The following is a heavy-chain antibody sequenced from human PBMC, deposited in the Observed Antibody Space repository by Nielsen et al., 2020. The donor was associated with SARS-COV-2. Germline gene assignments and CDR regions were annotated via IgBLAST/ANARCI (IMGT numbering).Heavy chain of an antibody. CDR2: INSDGSST. D-gene: IGHD3-3*01. V-gene: IGHV3-74*01. CDR3: ARDVGYEGY. J-gene: IGHJ4*02. Sequence: GESLKISCAASGFTFSSYAMHWVRQAPGKGLVWVSRINSDGSSTSYADSVKGRFTISRDNAKNTLYLQMNSLRAEDTAVYYCARDVGYEGYWGQGTLVTVSS. CDR1: GFTFSSYA.